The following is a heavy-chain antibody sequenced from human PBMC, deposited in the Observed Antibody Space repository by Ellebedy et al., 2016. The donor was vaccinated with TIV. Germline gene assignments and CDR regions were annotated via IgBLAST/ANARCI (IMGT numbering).Heavy chain of an antibody. Sequence: MPSETLSLTCTVSGGSIFSTIHYWGWIRQPPGKGLEWIGSVYYSGETYYQPSLKSRVTVSIDTSKNHFTLNLNSVTAADTAVYYCARTFSPHCSSGVCYMAYYFDYWGQGTLVTVSS. CDR3: ARTFSPHCSSGVCYMAYYFDY. J-gene: IGHJ4*02. CDR2: VYYSGET. CDR1: GGSIFSTIHY. V-gene: IGHV4-39*02. D-gene: IGHD2-8*01.